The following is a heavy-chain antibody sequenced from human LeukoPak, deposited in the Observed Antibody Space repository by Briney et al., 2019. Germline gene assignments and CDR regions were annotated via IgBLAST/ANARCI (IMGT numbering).Heavy chain of an antibody. Sequence: GGSLRLSCAASGFTFDDYAMHWVRQAPGKGLEWVSLISWDGGSTYYADSVKGRFTISRDNSKNSLYLQMNSLRAEDTAVYYCARDDSLRIDYWGQGTLVTVSS. CDR3: ARDDSLRIDY. J-gene: IGHJ4*02. CDR1: GFTFDDYA. V-gene: IGHV3-43D*03. CDR2: ISWDGGST. D-gene: IGHD3-22*01.